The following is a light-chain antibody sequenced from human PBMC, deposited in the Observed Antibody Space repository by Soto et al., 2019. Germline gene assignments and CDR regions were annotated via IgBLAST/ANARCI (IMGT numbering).Light chain of an antibody. V-gene: IGKV3-20*01. Sequence: EIVLTQTPGTLSLSPGERATLSCRASQSVSSSLAWYQQKPGLAPTLLISDASSRASGVPDRFTGGGSGTDFTLTIRRLEPEDFALYYCQQYGGSPITFGQGTRLEI. CDR2: DAS. CDR1: QSVSSS. CDR3: QQYGGSPIT. J-gene: IGKJ5*01.